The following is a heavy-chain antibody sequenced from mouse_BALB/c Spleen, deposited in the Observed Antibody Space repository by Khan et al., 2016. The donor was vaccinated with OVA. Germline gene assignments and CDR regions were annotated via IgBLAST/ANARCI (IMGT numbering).Heavy chain of an antibody. CDR1: GFSLSRYS. CDR3: ARNGDGGSYWYFDV. Sequence: QVQLQQSGPGLVAPSQSLSISCTVSGFSLSRYSVHWLRQPPGKGLEWLGIMWIGGSADYNSALKYRLSITKDNSKSHVFLKMNSLQTDDTAMYYCARNGDGGSYWYFDVWGAGTTVTVSS. CDR2: MWIGGSA. D-gene: IGHD3-3*01. V-gene: IGHV2-6-4*01. J-gene: IGHJ1*01.